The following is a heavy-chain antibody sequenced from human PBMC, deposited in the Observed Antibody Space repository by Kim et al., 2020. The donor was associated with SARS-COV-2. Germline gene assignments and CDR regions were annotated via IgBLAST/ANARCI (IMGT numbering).Heavy chain of an antibody. Sequence: THNNPSLKSGVTISADTSQNQFSLRLSAVTAADTAVYYCARHLRNWYFDLWGRGTLVTVSS. CDR2: T. J-gene: IGHJ2*01. CDR3: ARHLRNWYFDL. V-gene: IGHV4-39*01.